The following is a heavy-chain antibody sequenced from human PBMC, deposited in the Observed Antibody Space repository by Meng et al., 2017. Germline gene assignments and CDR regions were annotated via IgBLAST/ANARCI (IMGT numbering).Heavy chain of an antibody. Sequence: VESGGGVFRPGGSLRPSCAASGFTFNNYWMHWVRQVPGKGLVGVSRISGDGSITNYADSVKGRFTISRDNAKNTLYLQMNSLRPEDTAVYYCLDEAPRSDYWGQGSLVTVSS. CDR3: LDEAPRSDY. J-gene: IGHJ4*02. V-gene: IGHV3-74*01. CDR2: ISGDGSIT. CDR1: GFTFNNYW. D-gene: IGHD1-1*01.